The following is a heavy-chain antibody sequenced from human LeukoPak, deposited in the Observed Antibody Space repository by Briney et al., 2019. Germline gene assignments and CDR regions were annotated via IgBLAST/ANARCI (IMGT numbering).Heavy chain of an antibody. CDR3: ARGGWVTATYFDY. CDR1: GFTFSTNW. D-gene: IGHD4-23*01. CDR2: INGDGSRT. Sequence: PGGSLRLSCAASGFTFSTNWMHWVRQAPGKGLVWVSRINGDGSRTNYADSVEGRFTISRDNAKNTLYLQMNSLRAEDTAVYHCARGGWVTATYFDYWGQGTLVTVSS. V-gene: IGHV3-74*01. J-gene: IGHJ4*02.